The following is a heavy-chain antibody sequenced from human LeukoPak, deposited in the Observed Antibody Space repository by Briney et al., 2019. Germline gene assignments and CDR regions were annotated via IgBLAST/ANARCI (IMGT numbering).Heavy chain of an antibody. CDR2: ISSRSHYI. Sequence: GGSLRLSCAASEFTFSRYSMNWARQAPGKGLEWVSTISSRSHYIYYADSVKGRFTISRDNGKNSLYLQMDSLRAEDTAVYYCTRDLSSGNPGGFDYWGQGALVTVSS. J-gene: IGHJ4*02. V-gene: IGHV3-21*01. CDR1: EFTFSRYS. CDR3: TRDLSSGNPGGFDY. D-gene: IGHD3-10*01.